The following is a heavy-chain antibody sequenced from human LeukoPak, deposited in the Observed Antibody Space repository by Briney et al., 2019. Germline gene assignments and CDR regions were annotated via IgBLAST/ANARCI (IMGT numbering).Heavy chain of an antibody. CDR2: INSDGSST. J-gene: IGHJ3*02. V-gene: IGHV3-74*01. D-gene: IGHD5-12*01. CDR1: GFTFSSYW. CDR3: AKDYGYDFEEFDI. Sequence: PGGSLRLSCAASGFTFSSYWMHWVRQAPGKGLVWVSRINSDGSSTSYADSVKGRFTISRDNAKNSLYLQMNSLRAEDTALYYCAKDYGYDFEEFDIWGQGTMVTVSS.